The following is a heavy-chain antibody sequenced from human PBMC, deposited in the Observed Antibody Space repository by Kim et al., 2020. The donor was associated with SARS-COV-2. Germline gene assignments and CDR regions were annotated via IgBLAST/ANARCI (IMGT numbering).Heavy chain of an antibody. Sequence: GGSLRLSCAASGFTFSSYAMSWVRQAPGKGLEWVSAISGSGGSTYYADSAKGRFTISSDNSKNTLYLQMHSLRAEATAAYYCAGPIVVVPAAADAFDIWG. J-gene: IGHJ3*02. V-gene: IGHV3-23*01. D-gene: IGHD2-2*01. CDR1: GFTFSSYA. CDR3: AGPIVVVPAAADAFDI. CDR2: ISGSGGST.